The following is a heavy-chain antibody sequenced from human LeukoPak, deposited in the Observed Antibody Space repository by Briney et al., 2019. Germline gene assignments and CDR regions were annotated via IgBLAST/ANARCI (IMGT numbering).Heavy chain of an antibody. V-gene: IGHV4-59*01. Sequence: SETLSLTCAVYGGSFSGYYWSWIRQPPGKGLEWIGYIYYSGTTNYNPSLKSRVTISVDTSKNQFSLKLSSVTAADTAVYYCARGGTKQEAKNGYWGKGTLVTVS. CDR2: IYYSGTT. D-gene: IGHD2-8*01. CDR3: ARGGTKQEAKNGY. CDR1: GGSFSGYY. J-gene: IGHJ4*02.